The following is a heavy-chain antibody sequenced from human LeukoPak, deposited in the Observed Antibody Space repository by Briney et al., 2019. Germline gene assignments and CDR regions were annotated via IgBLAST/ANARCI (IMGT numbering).Heavy chain of an antibody. CDR3: AKGPITYYYDSSGYYPLDY. CDR2: ISGSGGST. Sequence: GGSLRLSCAASGFTFSSYAMSWVRQAPGKGLEWVSAISGSGGSTYYADSVKGRFTISRGNSKNTLYLQMNSLRAEDTAVYYCAKGPITYYYDSSGYYPLDYWGQGTLVTVSS. J-gene: IGHJ4*02. CDR1: GFTFSSYA. V-gene: IGHV3-23*01. D-gene: IGHD3-22*01.